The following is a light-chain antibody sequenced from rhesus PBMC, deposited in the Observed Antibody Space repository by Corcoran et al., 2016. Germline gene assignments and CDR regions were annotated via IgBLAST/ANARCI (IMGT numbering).Light chain of an antibody. CDR3: QQHSSYPRA. V-gene: IGKV1-25*02. CDR1: QGIRNW. J-gene: IGKJ1*01. Sequence: DIQMTQSPSSLSASVGDRVTITGHASQGIRNWSAWYQPNPGKAPKLLIYAASRLQSGVPSRFSGSGYGTGFTLTMRSLHPEDCATYSFQQHSSYPRAFGQGAKVEIK. CDR2: AAS.